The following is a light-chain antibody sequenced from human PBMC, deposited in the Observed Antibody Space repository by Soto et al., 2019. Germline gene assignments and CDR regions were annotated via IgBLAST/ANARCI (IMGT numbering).Light chain of an antibody. V-gene: IGLV1-40*01. CDR2: ANN. CDR3: QSYDSSLSAYV. J-gene: IGLJ1*01. Sequence: QSVLTQPPSVSGAPGQRLSIPCTGSTSNIGAGYNVHWYQQFPGTAPKLLIYANNNRPSGVPDRFSGSKSGTSASLAITGLQAEDEADYHCQSYDSSLSAYVFGSGTKVTVL. CDR1: TSNIGAGYN.